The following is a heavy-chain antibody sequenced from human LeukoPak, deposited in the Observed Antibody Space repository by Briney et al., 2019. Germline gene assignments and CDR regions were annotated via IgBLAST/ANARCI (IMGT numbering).Heavy chain of an antibody. CDR3: ARAGRYFDWVLPTD. D-gene: IGHD3-9*01. J-gene: IGHJ4*02. V-gene: IGHV4-39*07. CDR1: GGSISSSSYY. CDR2: IYYSGST. Sequence: TSDTLSLTCTVSGGSISSSSYYWGWIRQPPGKGLEWIGSIYYSGSTYYNPSLKSRVTISVDTSKNQFSLKLSSVTAADTAVYYCARAGRYFDWVLPTDWGQGTLVTVSS.